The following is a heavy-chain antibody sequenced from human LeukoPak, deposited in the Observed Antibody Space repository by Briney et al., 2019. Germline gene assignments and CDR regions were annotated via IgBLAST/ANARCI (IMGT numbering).Heavy chain of an antibody. J-gene: IGHJ4*02. CDR3: TTDFMEGVAGDLVYFDY. Sequence: GGSLRLSCAASGFTFSNAWMSWVRQAPGKGLEWVGRIKSKTDGGTTDYAAPVKGRFTVSRDDSKNTLYLQMNSLKTEDTAVYYCTTDFMEGVAGDLVYFDYWGQGTLVTVSS. CDR1: GFTFSNAW. V-gene: IGHV3-15*01. D-gene: IGHD6-19*01. CDR2: IKSKTDGGTT.